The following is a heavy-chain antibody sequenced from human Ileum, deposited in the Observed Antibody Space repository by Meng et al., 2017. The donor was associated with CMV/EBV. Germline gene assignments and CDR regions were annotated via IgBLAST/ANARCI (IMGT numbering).Heavy chain of an antibody. CDR1: GFSISQYW. V-gene: IGHV3-7*01. Sequence: GGSLRLSCAASGFSISQYWMDWVRQTPGKGLEWVANIRQDGGEKYYVDSVEGRFTISRDNAKNSLYLQMNSLRAEDTAVYYCTRSLDYWGQGTLVTVSS. CDR2: IRQDGGEK. CDR3: TRSLDY. J-gene: IGHJ4*02.